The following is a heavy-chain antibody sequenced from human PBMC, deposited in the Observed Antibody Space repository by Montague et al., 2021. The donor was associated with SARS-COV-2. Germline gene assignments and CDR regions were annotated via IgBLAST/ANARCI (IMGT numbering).Heavy chain of an antibody. Sequence: TLSLTCTVSGGSISSDDYYWSWIRQPPGKGLEWIGYIFYSGSAYYSPSLESRSTISMDTSKNQFSLRLTSVTAADTAVYYCARVRDSSGHDYWGQGTPVTVSS. CDR3: ARVRDSSGHDY. V-gene: IGHV4-30-4*01. CDR1: GGSISSDDYY. CDR2: IFYSGSA. J-gene: IGHJ4*02. D-gene: IGHD3-22*01.